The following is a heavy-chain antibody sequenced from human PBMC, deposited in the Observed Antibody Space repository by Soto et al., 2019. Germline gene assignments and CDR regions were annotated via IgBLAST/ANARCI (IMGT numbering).Heavy chain of an antibody. D-gene: IGHD3-9*01. CDR3: AYSEGELAAVVPLGTTRFSS. CDR2: IYWDDDK. Sequence: QIILKESGPTVVQPTQTLTLTCTFSVFSLTTGAESAAWIRQPPGKALEWLAVIYWDDDKRYSPSLTRRLAIPRDPSRNQVVLTFINIYPGDTATSFCAYSEGELAAVVPLGTTRFSSWVPAALVTVSS. J-gene: IGHJ5*01. V-gene: IGHV2-5*02. CDR1: VFSLTTGAES.